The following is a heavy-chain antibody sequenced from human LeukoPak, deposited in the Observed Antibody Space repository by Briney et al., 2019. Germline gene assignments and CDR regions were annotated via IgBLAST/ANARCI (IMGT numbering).Heavy chain of an antibody. Sequence: PSETLSLTCAVYGVSFSGYYWSWIRQPPGKGLEWIGEINHSGSTNYNPSLKSRVTISVDTSKNQFSLKLSSVTAADTAVYYCARDPAVGATTPFDYWGQGTLVTVSS. J-gene: IGHJ4*02. D-gene: IGHD1-26*01. CDR3: ARDPAVGATTPFDY. V-gene: IGHV4-34*01. CDR1: GVSFSGYY. CDR2: INHSGST.